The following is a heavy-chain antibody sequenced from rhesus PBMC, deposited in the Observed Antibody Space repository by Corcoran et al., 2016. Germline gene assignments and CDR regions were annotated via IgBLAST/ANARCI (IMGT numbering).Heavy chain of an antibody. CDR3: ARSKGSRNWNDDWGYGLDS. J-gene: IGHJ6*01. V-gene: IGHV4S7*01. CDR1: GGSISDSYY. Sequence: QVQLQESGPGLVKPSETLSLTCAVSGGSISDSYYWNWIRQPPGKGLEGIGNIYGGSGSPYYNPSIKRRVTISKDTSKNQFALKLSSVTAADTAVYYCARSKGSRNWNDDWGYGLDSWGQGVVVTVSS. CDR2: IYGGSGSP. D-gene: IGHD1-7*02.